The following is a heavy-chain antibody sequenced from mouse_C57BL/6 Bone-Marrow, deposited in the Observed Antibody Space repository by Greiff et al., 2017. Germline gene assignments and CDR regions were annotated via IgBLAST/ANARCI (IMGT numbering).Heavy chain of an antibody. V-gene: IGHV1-55*01. J-gene: IGHJ4*01. CDR1: GYTFTSYW. CDR3: ANGYPLYYYAMDY. Sequence: QVQLQQPGAELVKPGAPVKMSCKAYGYTFTSYWITWVKQRPGQGLEWIGDIYPGSGSTNYNEKFKSKATLTVDTSSSTAYMQLSSLTSEDSAVYYCANGYPLYYYAMDYWGQGASVTVST. D-gene: IGHD2-2*01. CDR2: IYPGSGST.